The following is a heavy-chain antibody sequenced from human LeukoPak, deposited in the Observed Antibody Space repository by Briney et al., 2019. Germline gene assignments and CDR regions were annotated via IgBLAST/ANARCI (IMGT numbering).Heavy chain of an antibody. V-gene: IGHV3-23*01. CDR2: ISGFGGGT. Sequence: PGGSLRLSCAASGFIFKSYAMNWVRQAPGKGLEWVSGISGFGGGTYYAASVKGRFTISRDNSGDTLFLHLDNLRVEDTAMYYCARRGGSSWSSFDYWGQGSLVTVSS. J-gene: IGHJ4*02. CDR3: ARRGGSSWSSFDY. CDR1: GFIFKSYA. D-gene: IGHD6-13*01.